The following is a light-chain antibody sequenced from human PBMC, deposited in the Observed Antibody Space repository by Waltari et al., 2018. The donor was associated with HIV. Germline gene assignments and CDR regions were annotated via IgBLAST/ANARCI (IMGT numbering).Light chain of an antibody. V-gene: IGKV1-39*01. CDR2: AGS. J-gene: IGKJ2*01. CDR1: KSITNY. Sequence: DIQMTQSPSSLSASVGDRVTITCRASKSITNYLNWYQQKPGKAPRLLIFAGSSFQSGVPARFSGSGSGTDFTLTITSLQAEDFATYYCQQSYSTPRTFGQGTKLDIK. CDR3: QQSYSTPRT.